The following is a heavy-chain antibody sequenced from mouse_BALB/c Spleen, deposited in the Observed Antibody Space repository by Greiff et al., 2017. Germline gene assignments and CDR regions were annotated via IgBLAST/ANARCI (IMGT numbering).Heavy chain of an antibody. V-gene: IGHV1-5*01. CDR3: TRDYYGSSYFDY. CDR2: IYPGNSDT. CDR1: GYTFTSYW. J-gene: IGHJ2*01. D-gene: IGHD1-1*01. Sequence: SGTVLARPGASVKMSCKASGYTFTSYWMHWVKQRPGQGLEWIGAIYPGNSDTSYNQKFKGKAKLTAVTSTSTAYMELSSLTNEDSAVYYCTRDYYGSSYFDYWGQGTTLTVSS.